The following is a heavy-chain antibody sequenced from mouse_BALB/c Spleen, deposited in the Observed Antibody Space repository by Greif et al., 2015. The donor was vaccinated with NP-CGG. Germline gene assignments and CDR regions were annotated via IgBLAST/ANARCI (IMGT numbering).Heavy chain of an antibody. CDR2: IYPGNSDT. CDR1: GYSFTSYW. Sequence: VQLQQSGTVLARPGASVKMSCKASGYSFTSYWMHWVKQRPGQGLEWIGAIYPGNSDTSYNQKFKGKAKLTAVTSASTAYMELSSLTNEDSAVYYCTRCSSQAWFAYWGQGTLVTVSA. CDR3: TRCSSQAWFAY. D-gene: IGHD1-1*01. J-gene: IGHJ3*01. V-gene: IGHV1-5*01.